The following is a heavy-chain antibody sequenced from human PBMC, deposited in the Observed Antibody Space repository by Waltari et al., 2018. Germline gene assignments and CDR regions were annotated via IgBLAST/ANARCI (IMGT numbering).Heavy chain of an antibody. CDR2: INHSGST. V-gene: IGHV4-34*01. J-gene: IGHJ6*02. CDR3: ARARDYSGYYYYGMDV. CDR1: GGSISGYY. D-gene: IGHD4-4*01. Sequence: QVQLQQWGAGLLKPSETLSLTCAVYGGSISGYYWSWIRQPPGTGLEWIGEINHSGSTNYNPSLKSRVTISVDTAKNQFSLKLSSVTAADTAVYYCARARDYSGYYYYGMDVWGQGTTVTVSS.